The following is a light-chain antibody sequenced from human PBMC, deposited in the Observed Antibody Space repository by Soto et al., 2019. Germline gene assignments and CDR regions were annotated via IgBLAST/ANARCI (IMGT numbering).Light chain of an antibody. Sequence: DIQMTQSPSSLSASVGDRVTITCQASQDISNYLNWFQQKPGKPPKLLIYDASNLQTGVPSRFSGSGSGADFTFTISSLQPEDIATYYCQQYDNVPWTLGQGTKVEIK. CDR1: QDISNY. V-gene: IGKV1-33*01. CDR2: DAS. J-gene: IGKJ1*01. CDR3: QQYDNVPWT.